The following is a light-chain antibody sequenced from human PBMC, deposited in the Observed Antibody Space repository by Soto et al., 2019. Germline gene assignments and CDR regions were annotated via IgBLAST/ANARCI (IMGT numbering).Light chain of an antibody. CDR1: NIGSKS. CDR3: QVWDSSSDHV. V-gene: IGLV3-21*02. Sequence: SYELTQPPSVSVAPGQTARITCGGNNIGSKSVHWYQQKPGQAPVLVVYDDSDRPSAIPERFSGSNSGNTATLTISRVEAGDEADYYCQVWDSSSDHVFGTGTKVTVL. J-gene: IGLJ1*01. CDR2: DDS.